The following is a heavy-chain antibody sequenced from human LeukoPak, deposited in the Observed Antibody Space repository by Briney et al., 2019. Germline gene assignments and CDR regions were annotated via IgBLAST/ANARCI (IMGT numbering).Heavy chain of an antibody. V-gene: IGHV3-23*01. CDR3: ARRGNNLYFFDY. CDR2: ISGGGSAT. D-gene: IGHD3-10*01. J-gene: IGHJ4*02. Sequence: WGSLRLSCAASGFTFSSYSMTWVRQAPGKGLEWVSSISGGGSATNDADSVKGRFTISRDNSKNTLFLQMNSLRAEDTAVYYCARRGNNLYFFDYWGQGTQVTVSS. CDR1: GFTFSSYS.